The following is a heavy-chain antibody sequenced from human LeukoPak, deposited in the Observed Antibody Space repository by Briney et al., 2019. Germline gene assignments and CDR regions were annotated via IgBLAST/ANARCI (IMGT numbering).Heavy chain of an antibody. V-gene: IGHV3-21*01. CDR2: ISSSSSYI. CDR1: GFTFSSYS. CDR3: VRDMTTATTCYLQH. D-gene: IGHD4-17*01. J-gene: IGHJ1*01. Sequence: GGSLRLSCAASGFTFSSYSMNWVRQAPGKGLEWVSSISSSSSYIYYADSVKGRFTISIDNAKNSLYVQMNSLRAEDTAVYYCVRDMTTATTCYLQHWGQGTLVTVSS.